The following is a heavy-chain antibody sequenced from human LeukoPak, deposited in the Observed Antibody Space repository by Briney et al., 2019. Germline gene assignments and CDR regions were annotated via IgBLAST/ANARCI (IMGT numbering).Heavy chain of an antibody. CDR1: GYTFTNDG. CDR3: VRDERADTAGGEYYFDY. V-gene: IGHV1-18*01. J-gene: IGHJ4*02. Sequence: GASVKVSCKASGYTFTNDGVSWVRQAPGRGLEWVGWISNYNGLTHSAPRFQGRVTVTTDTFSSTAYMELRSLTSDDTAVYFCVRDERADTAGGEYYFDYWGQGTLVTVSS. CDR2: ISNYNGLT. D-gene: IGHD2-21*01.